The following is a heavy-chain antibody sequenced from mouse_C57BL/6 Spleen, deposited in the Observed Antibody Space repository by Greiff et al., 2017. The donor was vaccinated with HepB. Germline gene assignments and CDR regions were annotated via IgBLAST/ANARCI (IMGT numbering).Heavy chain of an antibody. D-gene: IGHD4-1*01. V-gene: IGHV5-4*03. Sequence: EVNLVESGGGLVKPGGSLKLSCAASGFTFSSYAMSWVRQTPEKRLEWVATISDGGSYTYYPDNVKGRFTISRDNAKNNLYLQMSHLKSEDTAMYYCAREGLGRYYAMDYWGQGTSVTVSS. J-gene: IGHJ4*01. CDR1: GFTFSSYA. CDR3: AREGLGRYYAMDY. CDR2: ISDGGSYT.